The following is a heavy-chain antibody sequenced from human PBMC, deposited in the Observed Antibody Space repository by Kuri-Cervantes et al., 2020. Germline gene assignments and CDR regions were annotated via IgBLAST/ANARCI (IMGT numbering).Heavy chain of an antibody. D-gene: IGHD5/OR15-5a*01. CDR1: GCTFTGYY. Sequence: ASVKVSCKASGCTFTGYYMHWVRQAPGQGLEWMGWINPNSGGTNYAQKFQGWVTMTRDTSISTAYMELSRLRSDDTAVYYCATPGVYGGRIGYFDYWGQGTLVTVSS. CDR3: ATPGVYGGRIGYFDY. J-gene: IGHJ4*02. CDR2: INPNSGGT. V-gene: IGHV1-2*04.